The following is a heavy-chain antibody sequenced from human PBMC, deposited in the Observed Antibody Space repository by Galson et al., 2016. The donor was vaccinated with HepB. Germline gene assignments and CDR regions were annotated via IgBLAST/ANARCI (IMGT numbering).Heavy chain of an antibody. V-gene: IGHV3-23*01. CDR3: AKRSMSAVAGSFDF. Sequence: SLRLSCAASGFTFSSHAMSWVRQAPGKGLEWVSAITGSGGSAYYADSVKGRFTFSRDNSKNTQYLQMNSLRAEDTAVYYCAKRSMSAVAGSFDFWGQGTLVTVSS. D-gene: IGHD6-19*01. CDR2: ITGSGGSA. J-gene: IGHJ4*02. CDR1: GFTFSSHA.